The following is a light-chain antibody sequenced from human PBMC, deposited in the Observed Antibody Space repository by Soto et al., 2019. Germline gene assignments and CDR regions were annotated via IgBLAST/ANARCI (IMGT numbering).Light chain of an antibody. J-gene: IGKJ2*01. CDR1: QSVTNNN. V-gene: IGKV3-20*01. Sequence: EIVLTQSPGTLSLSPGERATLSCRASQSVTNNNLTWYQQKPGQAPRLLIYDASNRAADIPDRFYGSGSGTDFILTISRLEPEDFAVYTCQQYGSSPYTFGQGTKLEIK. CDR2: DAS. CDR3: QQYGSSPYT.